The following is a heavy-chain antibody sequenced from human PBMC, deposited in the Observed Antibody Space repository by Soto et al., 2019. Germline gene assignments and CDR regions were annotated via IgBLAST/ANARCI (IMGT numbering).Heavy chain of an antibody. CDR2: IDWDDDK. Sequence: SGPTLVNPTETLTLTCTLSGFSLSTYGMRVSWLRQPPGKALEWLARIDWDDDKFYSTSLKTRLTISKDTSENQVVLTMTNMDPVDTATYYCARSPIFAVVTAFDYWGHGTLVTVSS. CDR1: GFSLSTYGMR. V-gene: IGHV2-70*04. J-gene: IGHJ4*01. CDR3: ARSPIFAVVTAFDY. D-gene: IGHD3-3*01.